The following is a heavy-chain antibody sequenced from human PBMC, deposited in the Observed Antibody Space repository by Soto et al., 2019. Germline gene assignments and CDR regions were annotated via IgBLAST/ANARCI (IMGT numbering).Heavy chain of an antibody. CDR2: ISSSSSTI. D-gene: IGHD6-13*01. CDR1: GFTFSSYS. V-gene: IGHV3-48*01. CDR3: ARDKGSSWYQFYYYGMDV. J-gene: IGHJ6*02. Sequence: EVQLVESGGGLVQPGGSLRLSFAASGFTFSSYSMNWVRQAPGKGLEWVSYISSSSSTIYYADSVKGRFTISRDNAKNTLYLEMNSLRAEDTAVYYCARDKGSSWYQFYYYGMDVWGQGTTVTVSS.